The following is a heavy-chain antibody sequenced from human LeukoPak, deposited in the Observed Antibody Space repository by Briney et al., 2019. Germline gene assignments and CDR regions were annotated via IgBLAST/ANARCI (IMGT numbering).Heavy chain of an antibody. CDR3: AREGYSYGYYYYYGMDV. Sequence: GGSLRLSCAASGFTFSSYWMSWVRQAPGKGLEWVANIKQDGSEKYYVDSVKGRFTISRDNAKNSLYLQMNSLRAEDTAVYYCAREGYSYGYYYYYGMDVWGKGTTVTVSS. V-gene: IGHV3-7*03. J-gene: IGHJ6*04. CDR1: GFTFSSYW. D-gene: IGHD5-18*01. CDR2: IKQDGSEK.